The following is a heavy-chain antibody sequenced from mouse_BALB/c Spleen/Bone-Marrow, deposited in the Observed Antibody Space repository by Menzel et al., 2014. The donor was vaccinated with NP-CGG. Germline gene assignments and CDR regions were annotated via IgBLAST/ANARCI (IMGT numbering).Heavy chain of an antibody. CDR1: GFTFSSFG. CDR2: ISSGSSTI. CDR3: AREGDYGNSWYFDV. V-gene: IGHV5-17*02. D-gene: IGHD2-1*01. J-gene: IGHJ1*01. Sequence: EVKLVESGGGLVQPGGPRKLSCAASGFTFSSFGMHWVRQAPEKGLEWVAYISSGSSTIYYADTVKGRFTISRDNPKNTLFLQMTSLRSEGTAMYYCAREGDYGNSWYFDVWGAGTTVSVSS.